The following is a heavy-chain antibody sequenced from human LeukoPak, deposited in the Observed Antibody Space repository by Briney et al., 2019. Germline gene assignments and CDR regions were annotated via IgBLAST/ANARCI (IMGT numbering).Heavy chain of an antibody. CDR3: AKDPGSGYLKLWYFDL. V-gene: IGHV3-74*01. Sequence: GGSLRLSCAASGFTFSYYWMHWVRQAPGKGLVWVSRINGDGSSTHYADSVKGRFTISRDNAKNSLYLQMNSLRAEDTALYYCAKDPGSGYLKLWYFDLWGRGTLVTVSS. D-gene: IGHD5-12*01. CDR2: INGDGSST. CDR1: GFTFSYYW. J-gene: IGHJ2*01.